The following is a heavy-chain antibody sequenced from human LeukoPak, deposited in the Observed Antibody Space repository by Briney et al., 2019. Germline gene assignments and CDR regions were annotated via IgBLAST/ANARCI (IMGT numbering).Heavy chain of an antibody. V-gene: IGHV3-23*01. CDR3: AIQLWRQPLDY. D-gene: IGHD5-18*01. J-gene: IGHJ4*02. Sequence: PGGSLRLSCAASGFTFSSYALSWVRQTPGKGLEWVSSISCSGGTTYYADSVRDRFTISRDNSKNTLYLQMNSLRVEDTAVYYCAIQLWRQPLDYWGQGTLVTVSS. CDR2: ISCSGGTT. CDR1: GFTFSSYA.